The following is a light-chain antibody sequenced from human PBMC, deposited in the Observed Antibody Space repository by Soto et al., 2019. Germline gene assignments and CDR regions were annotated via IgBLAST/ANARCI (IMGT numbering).Light chain of an antibody. CDR3: QQYNEYPWT. CDR2: KAS. CDR1: QSISNW. V-gene: IGKV1-5*03. J-gene: IGKJ1*01. Sequence: DIQMTQSPSTLSASVGDRVTISYRASQSISNWLAWYQQKPGKAPKFLINKASSLESGVPSRFSGSGSGTELTLTISSLQPDDFATYYSQQYNEYPWTFGQGTKVEIK.